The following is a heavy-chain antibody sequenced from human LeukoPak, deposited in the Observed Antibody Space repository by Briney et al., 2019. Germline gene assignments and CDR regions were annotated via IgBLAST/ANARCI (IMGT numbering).Heavy chain of an antibody. CDR3: ARDSSTMMLFDY. D-gene: IGHD2-2*01. J-gene: IGHJ4*02. Sequence: SETLSLTCTVSGGSISSGGYYWSWIRQHPGKGLEWIGYIYYSGSTNYNPSLKSRVTISVDTSKNQFSLKLSSVTAADTAVYYCARDSSTMMLFDYWGQGTLVTVSS. V-gene: IGHV4-61*08. CDR2: IYYSGST. CDR1: GGSISSGGYY.